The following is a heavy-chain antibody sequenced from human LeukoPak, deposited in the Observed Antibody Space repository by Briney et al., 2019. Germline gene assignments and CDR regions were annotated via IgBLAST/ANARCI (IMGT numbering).Heavy chain of an antibody. Sequence: GGSLRLSCAASGFTFSSYAMTWVRQAPGKGLEWVSSIKITGDSTYYADSVKGRFTISRDNAKNSLYLQMNRLRVEDTAVYYCARGNGGYWGQGTLVTVSS. CDR3: ARGNGGY. CDR1: GFTFSSYA. D-gene: IGHD2-8*01. J-gene: IGHJ4*02. V-gene: IGHV3-23*01. CDR2: IKITGDST.